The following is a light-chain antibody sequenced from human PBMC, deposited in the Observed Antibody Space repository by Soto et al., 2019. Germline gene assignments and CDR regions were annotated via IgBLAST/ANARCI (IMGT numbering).Light chain of an antibody. CDR1: QTISNY. J-gene: IGKJ2*01. V-gene: IGKV1-39*01. CDR2: AAS. CDR3: QQSYSTLMYT. Sequence: DIPMTQSPSSLSASVGDRVTITCRASQTISNYLNWYQQKPGKAPKLLIYAASSLQFGVPSRFRGSGSGTDFTLTISSLQPEDFATYYCQQSYSTLMYTFGQGTKVEIK.